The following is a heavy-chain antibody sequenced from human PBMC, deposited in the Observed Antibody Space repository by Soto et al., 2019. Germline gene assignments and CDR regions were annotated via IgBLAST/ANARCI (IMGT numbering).Heavy chain of an antibody. Sequence: QVQLVQSGAEVKKPGSSVKVSCKASGGTFSSYAISWVRQAPGQGLEWMGGIIPIFGTANYAQKFQGRVTITADESTGEAYMGLSSLGSEDTAVYYWAGSKVSGPYCSSNSCYDSADYYYGMDVWGQGTTVTVSS. CDR3: AGSKVSGPYCSSNSCYDSADYYYGMDV. J-gene: IGHJ6*02. CDR1: GGTFSSYA. V-gene: IGHV1-69*01. D-gene: IGHD2-2*01. CDR2: IIPIFGTA.